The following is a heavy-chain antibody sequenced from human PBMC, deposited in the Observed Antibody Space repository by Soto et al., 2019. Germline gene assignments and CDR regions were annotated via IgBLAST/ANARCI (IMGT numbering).Heavy chain of an antibody. CDR1: GDTSANSW. V-gene: IGHV5-51*01. J-gene: IGHJ4*02. CDR2: VNPTNSET. D-gene: IGHD6-13*01. Sequence: GESLKISCQTSGDTSANSWIAWVRQMPGTGLEWMGVVNPTNSETKYSSSIQGQVTISVDRTISTAYLQWSSLRASDSAVYYCARLRDISAAVTKYFDSWGQGTQVTVSS. CDR3: ARLRDISAAVTKYFDS.